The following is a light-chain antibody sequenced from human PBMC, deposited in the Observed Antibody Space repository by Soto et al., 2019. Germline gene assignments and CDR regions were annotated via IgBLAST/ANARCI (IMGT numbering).Light chain of an antibody. CDR3: QAYDYSLTAFV. CDR1: NSNLGAGYD. V-gene: IGLV1-40*01. Sequence: QSVLTQPPSVSGAPGQRVTISCTGNNSNLGAGYDVHWYQQLPGAAPKLVIFGNRNRTSGVPERFSGSKSVTSASLAITGRQAEDEADYYCQAYDYSLTAFVFGGGTQLTVL. CDR2: GNR. J-gene: IGLJ3*02.